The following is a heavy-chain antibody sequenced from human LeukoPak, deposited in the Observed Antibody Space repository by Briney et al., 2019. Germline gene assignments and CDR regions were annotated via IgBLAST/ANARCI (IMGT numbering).Heavy chain of an antibody. CDR2: ISAYNGNT. Sequence: ASVKVSCKASGYTFTNYCISWVRQAPGQGREWLGWISAYNGNTNYAQNLQDRVTMTTDTSTSAAYMELRSLISDDTAVYYCAREGPVAVAGLDYWGQGTLVTVSS. J-gene: IGHJ4*02. CDR1: GYTFTNYC. V-gene: IGHV1-18*01. CDR3: AREGPVAVAGLDY. D-gene: IGHD6-19*01.